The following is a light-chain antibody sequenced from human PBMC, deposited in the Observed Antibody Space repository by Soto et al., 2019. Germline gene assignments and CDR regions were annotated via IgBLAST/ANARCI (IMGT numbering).Light chain of an antibody. Sequence: DRVITPSPDSLASFIAERATSNCKSSQSVLYSSNNKNYLAWYQQKPGQPPKLLIYWASTRESGVPDRFSGSGSGTDFTLTISSLQAEDVAVYYCQQYYSTPITFGQGTRLEIK. CDR1: QSVLYSSNNKNY. V-gene: IGKV4-1*01. CDR3: QQYYSTPIT. J-gene: IGKJ5*01. CDR2: WAS.